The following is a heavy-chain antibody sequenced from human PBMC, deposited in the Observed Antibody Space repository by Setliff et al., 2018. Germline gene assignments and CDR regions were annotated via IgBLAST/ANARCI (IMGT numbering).Heavy chain of an antibody. CDR2: IYIGGSV. V-gene: IGHV4-4*07. CDR3: AREQWLDPPGYYYMDV. CDR1: GGSISSYY. Sequence: LSLTCTVSGGSISSYYWSWIRQPAGKGLEWIGHIYIGGSVNYNPSLKSRVTMSIDTSKNQFSLKLNSVTAADMAVYYCAREQWLDPPGYYYMDVWAKGTTVTVSS. J-gene: IGHJ6*03. D-gene: IGHD6-19*01.